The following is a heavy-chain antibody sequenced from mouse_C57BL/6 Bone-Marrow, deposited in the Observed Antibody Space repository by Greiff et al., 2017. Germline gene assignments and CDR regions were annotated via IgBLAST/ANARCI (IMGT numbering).Heavy chain of an antibody. Sequence: EVKVVESGEGLVKPGGSLKLSCAASGFTFSSYAMSWVRQTPEKRLEWVAYISSGGDYIYYADTVKGRFTISRANARNTLYLQMSSLKSEDTAMYYCTREGNYYGSSYPFYAMDYWGQGTSVTVSS. CDR1: GFTFSSYA. D-gene: IGHD1-1*01. CDR2: ISSGGDYI. J-gene: IGHJ4*01. CDR3: TREGNYYGSSYPFYAMDY. V-gene: IGHV5-9-1*02.